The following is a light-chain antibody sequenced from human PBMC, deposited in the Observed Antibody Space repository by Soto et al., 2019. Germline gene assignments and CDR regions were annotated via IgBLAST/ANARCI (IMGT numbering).Light chain of an antibody. V-gene: IGKV1-39*01. Sequence: DIQMTQSPSSLSASVGDRVTITCRASQNIRKYLNWYQQKPGKAPNLLIYGSSTLQSGVPSRFSGSGSETDFTLTINNLQPEDFATYYCQQSFTAVFTFGPGTKVEIK. CDR1: QNIRKY. J-gene: IGKJ3*01. CDR2: GSS. CDR3: QQSFTAVFT.